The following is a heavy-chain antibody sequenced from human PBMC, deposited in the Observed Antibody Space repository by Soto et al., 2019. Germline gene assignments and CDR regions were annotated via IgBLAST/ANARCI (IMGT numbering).Heavy chain of an antibody. CDR2: INHSGST. J-gene: IGHJ5*02. CDR1: GGSFSGYC. CDR3: ARGLIAYCGGDCYSNWFDP. D-gene: IGHD2-21*02. Sequence: QVQLQQWGAGLLKPSETLSLTCAVYGGSFSGYCWSWIRQPPGKGLEWIGEINHSGSTNYNPSLKSRVTISVDTSKNQFSLKLSSVTAADTAVYYCARGLIAYCGGDCYSNWFDPWGQGTLVTVSS. V-gene: IGHV4-34*01.